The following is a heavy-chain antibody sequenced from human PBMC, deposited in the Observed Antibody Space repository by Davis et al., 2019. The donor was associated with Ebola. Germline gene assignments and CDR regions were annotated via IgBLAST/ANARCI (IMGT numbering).Heavy chain of an antibody. CDR2: INHSGST. D-gene: IGHD3-3*01. Sequence: WGSLRLSCAVYGGSFSGYYWSWIRQHPGKGLEWIGEINHSGSTNYNPSLKSRVTISVDTSKNQFSLKLSSVTAADTAAYYCARIHYDFWSGYYTPNWFDPWGQGTLVTVSS. CDR3: ARIHYDFWSGYYTPNWFDP. CDR1: GGSFSGYY. V-gene: IGHV4-34*01. J-gene: IGHJ5*02.